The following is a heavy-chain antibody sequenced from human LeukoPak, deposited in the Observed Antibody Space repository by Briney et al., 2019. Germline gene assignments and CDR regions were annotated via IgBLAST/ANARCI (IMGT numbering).Heavy chain of an antibody. D-gene: IGHD3-3*01. CDR3: ARVHRGYDFWSGPGGHYFDY. CDR2: IYYSGST. J-gene: IGHJ4*02. V-gene: IGHV4-30-4*08. Sequence: SSETLSLTCTVSGGSISSGDYYWSWIRQPPGKGLEWIGSIYYSGSTFYNPSLKSRVTISVDMSKNQFSLKLSSVTAADTAVYYCARVHRGYDFWSGPGGHYFDYWGQGTLVTVSS. CDR1: GGSISSGDYY.